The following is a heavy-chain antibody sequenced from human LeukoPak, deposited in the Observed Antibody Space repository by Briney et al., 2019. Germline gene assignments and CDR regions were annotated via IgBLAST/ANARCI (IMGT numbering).Heavy chain of an antibody. CDR1: GFTFSSYA. J-gene: IGHJ4*02. D-gene: IGHD3-22*01. CDR2: ISYDGSNK. V-gene: IGHV3-30-3*01. Sequence: GGSLRLSCADSGFTFSSYAMHWVRQAPGKGLEWVAVISYDGSNKYYADSVKGRFTISRDNSKNTLYLQMNSLRAEDTAVYYCAKDRGYYYDSSYFDYWGQGTLVTVSS. CDR3: AKDRGYYYDSSYFDY.